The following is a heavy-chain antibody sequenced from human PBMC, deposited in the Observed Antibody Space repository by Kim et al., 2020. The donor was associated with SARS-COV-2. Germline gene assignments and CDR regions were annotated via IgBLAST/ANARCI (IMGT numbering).Heavy chain of an antibody. Sequence: GGSLRLSCTASGFTFNSNYMSWVRQAPGKGLEWVSLVYGDGPTYYADSVKGRFTISSDNSKTALYLQMKSLSAEDTAVYYCASDPGHPNGMGVWGQGTTVTVS. V-gene: IGHV3-66*01. D-gene: IGHD2-8*01. J-gene: IGHJ6*02. CDR3: ASDPGHPNGMGV. CDR1: GFTFNSNY. CDR2: VYGDGPT.